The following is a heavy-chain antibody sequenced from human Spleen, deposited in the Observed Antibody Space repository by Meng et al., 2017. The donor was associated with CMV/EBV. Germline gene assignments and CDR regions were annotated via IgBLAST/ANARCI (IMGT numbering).Heavy chain of an antibody. V-gene: IGHV3-23*01. CDR3: AKDQREYQLLSYYFDY. Sequence: GFTFSSYAMSWVRQAPGKGLEWVSSISSSGGSTYYTDSVKGRFTISRGNSKSTVYLQMNSLRAGDTAVYYCAKDQREYQLLSYYFDYWGQGTLVTVSS. D-gene: IGHD2-2*01. CDR2: ISSSGGST. CDR1: GFTFSSYA. J-gene: IGHJ4*02.